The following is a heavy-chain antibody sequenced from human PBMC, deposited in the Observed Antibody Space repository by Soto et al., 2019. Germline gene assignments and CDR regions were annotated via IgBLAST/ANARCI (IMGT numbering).Heavy chain of an antibody. D-gene: IGHD6-19*01. Sequence: QVQLVQSGAEVKKPGSSVKVSCKASGGTFSSYAISWVRQAPGQGLEWMGGIIPIFGTANYAQKFQGRVTITADESTSTACMELSSLRSEDTAVYYCARRIGYSSGWGDYYYGMDVWGQGTTVTVSS. V-gene: IGHV1-69*01. J-gene: IGHJ6*02. CDR1: GGTFSSYA. CDR3: ARRIGYSSGWGDYYYGMDV. CDR2: IIPIFGTA.